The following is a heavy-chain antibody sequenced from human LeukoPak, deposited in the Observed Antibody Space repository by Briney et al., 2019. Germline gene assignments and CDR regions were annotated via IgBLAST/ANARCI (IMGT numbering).Heavy chain of an antibody. V-gene: IGHV1-8*01. CDR3: ARGGYGDYGLGEAFDI. CDR2: MNPNSGNT. Sequence: ASVKVSCKASGYTFTSYDINWVRQATGQGLEWMGWMNPNSGNTGYAQKFQGRVTITADESASTAYMELSSLRSEDTAVYYCARGGYGDYGLGEAFDIWGQGTMVTVSS. J-gene: IGHJ3*02. D-gene: IGHD4-17*01. CDR1: GYTFTSYD.